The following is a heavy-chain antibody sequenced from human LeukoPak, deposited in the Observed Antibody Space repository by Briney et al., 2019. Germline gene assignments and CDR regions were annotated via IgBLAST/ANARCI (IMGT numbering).Heavy chain of an antibody. J-gene: IGHJ6*03. Sequence: SETLSLTCTVSGGSISSYYWSWIRQPAGKGLEWIGRIYTSGSTNYNPSLKSRVTMSVDTSKNQFSLKLSSVTAADTAVYYCARSGGSYLSYYYYMDVWGKGTTVTVSS. D-gene: IGHD1-26*01. CDR3: ARSGGSYLSYYYYMDV. V-gene: IGHV4-4*07. CDR1: GGSISSYY. CDR2: IYTSGST.